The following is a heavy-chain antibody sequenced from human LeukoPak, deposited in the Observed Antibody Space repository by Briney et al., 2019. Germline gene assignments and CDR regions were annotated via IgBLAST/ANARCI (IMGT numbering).Heavy chain of an antibody. CDR2: INPNSGGT. Sequence: ASVKVSCKASGYTFTGYYMHWVRQAPGQGLEWMGWINPNSGGTNYAQKFQGRVTMTRDTSISTAYMELSRMRYDDTAVYYCARGVPGLLGDSSGYYCANFDYWGQGTLVTVSS. V-gene: IGHV1-2*02. CDR1: GYTFTGYY. J-gene: IGHJ4*02. D-gene: IGHD3-22*01. CDR3: ARGVPGLLGDSSGYYCANFDY.